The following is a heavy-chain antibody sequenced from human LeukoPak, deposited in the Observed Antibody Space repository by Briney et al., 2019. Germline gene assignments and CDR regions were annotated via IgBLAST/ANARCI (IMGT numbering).Heavy chain of an antibody. Sequence: SDTLSLTCTVSGGSITSYYWSWIRQPPGKEPECIGYNYYSGSTNYIPSLKSRVTISVDTSRNQFSLKLTSVTAADTAVYYCARQIRYSNYADYWGQGILVTVSS. CDR3: ARQIRYSNYADY. CDR1: GGSITSYY. CDR2: NYYSGST. V-gene: IGHV4-59*08. J-gene: IGHJ4*02. D-gene: IGHD4-11*01.